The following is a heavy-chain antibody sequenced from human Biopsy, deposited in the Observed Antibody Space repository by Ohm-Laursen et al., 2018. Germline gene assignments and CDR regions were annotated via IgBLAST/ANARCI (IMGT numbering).Heavy chain of an antibody. J-gene: IGHJ2*01. Sequence: ASVKVSCKASGGMFNSYTINWLQQAPGQGLQWMGGIMSLYNTTNYAQKFWDRITVTADKSTNTVYMTLSSLTSEDTAVYFCARGLGGYDYWYFDLWGRGTLVIVSS. D-gene: IGHD5-12*01. CDR1: GGMFNSYT. V-gene: IGHV1-69*06. CDR2: IMSLYNTT. CDR3: ARGLGGYDYWYFDL.